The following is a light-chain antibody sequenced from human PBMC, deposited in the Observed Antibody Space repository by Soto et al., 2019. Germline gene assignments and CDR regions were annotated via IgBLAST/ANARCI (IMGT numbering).Light chain of an antibody. CDR1: QSVSSY. CDR2: GAS. V-gene: IGKV3-20*01. CDR3: LQYGSSVWT. J-gene: IGKJ1*01. Sequence: EIVLTQSPATLSLSPGERATLSCRASQSVSSYLAWYQQKPGQAPRLHIYGASTRATGIPDRFSGSGSGTDFTLTIPRLEPEDFAVYYCLQYGSSVWTFGQGTKVDI.